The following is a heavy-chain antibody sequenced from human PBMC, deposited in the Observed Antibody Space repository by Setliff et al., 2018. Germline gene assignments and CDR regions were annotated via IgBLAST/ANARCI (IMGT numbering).Heavy chain of an antibody. D-gene: IGHD3-3*01. Sequence: LRLSCAASGFTFSSYWMSWVRQAPGKGLEWVANIKQDGSEKYYVDSVKGRFAISRDNAKNSLYLQMNSLRAEDTAMYYCARDATYYDFWSDYSPDAFDIWGQGTMVTVSS. CDR3: ARDATYYDFWSDYSPDAFDI. V-gene: IGHV3-7*01. CDR2: IKQDGSEK. CDR1: GFTFSSYW. J-gene: IGHJ3*02.